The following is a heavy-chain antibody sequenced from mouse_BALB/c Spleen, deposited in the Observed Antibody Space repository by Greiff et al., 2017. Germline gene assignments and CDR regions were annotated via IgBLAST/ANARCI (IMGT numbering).Heavy chain of an antibody. CDR2: SRNKANDYTT. Sequence: EVQLVESGGGLVQPGGSLRLSCATSGFTFSDFYMEWVRQPPGKRLEWIAASRNKANDYTTEYSASVKGRFIVSRDTSQSILYLQMNALRAEDTAIYYCARDDAITTRAWFAYWGQGTLVTVSA. D-gene: IGHD2-4*01. CDR3: ARDDAITTRAWFAY. CDR1: GFTFSDFY. J-gene: IGHJ3*01. V-gene: IGHV7-1*02.